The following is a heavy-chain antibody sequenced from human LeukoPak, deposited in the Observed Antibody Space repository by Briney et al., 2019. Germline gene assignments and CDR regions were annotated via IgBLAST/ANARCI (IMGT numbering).Heavy chain of an antibody. D-gene: IGHD3-16*01. CDR3: ARNFEGGSYFDY. Sequence: SETLSLTCTVSGGSISSYYWSWIRQPPGKGLEWIGYIYSSRSTNYNPSLKSRVTISVDTSKNLFSLKLSSVTAADTAVYYCARNFEGGSYFDYWGQGTLVTVSS. V-gene: IGHV4-59*01. CDR2: IYSSRST. CDR1: GGSISSYY. J-gene: IGHJ4*02.